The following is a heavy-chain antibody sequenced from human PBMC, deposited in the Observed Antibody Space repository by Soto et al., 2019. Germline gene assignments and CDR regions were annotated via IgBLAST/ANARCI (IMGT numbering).Heavy chain of an antibody. CDR1: GDSISNYY. CDR3: ARHLIT. J-gene: IGHJ4*02. V-gene: IGHV4-59*08. CDR2: IYYSGTT. Sequence: PSETLSLSCTVSGDSISNYYWTWIRQPPGKGLELIVYIYYSGTTNYNPSLKSRVTISVDTSKNQFSLKLSSVTAADTAVHSCARHLITWGQGTLVTVS.